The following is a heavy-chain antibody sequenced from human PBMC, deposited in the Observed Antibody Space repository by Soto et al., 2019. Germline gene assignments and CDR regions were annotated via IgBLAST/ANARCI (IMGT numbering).Heavy chain of an antibody. V-gene: IGHV4-59*01. J-gene: IGHJ6*02. CDR2: IHYSGST. CDR1: GGSIGSYY. D-gene: IGHD6-13*01. Sequence: PSETLSLTCTVSGGSIGSYYWTWIRKPPGKGLEWIGYIHYSGSTNYNPSLKSRVTISIDTSKNQFSLKLRSVTAADTAEYYCARDVPGIAAAGAPDFYYGMDVWGRGTTVTVS. CDR3: ARDVPGIAAAGAPDFYYGMDV.